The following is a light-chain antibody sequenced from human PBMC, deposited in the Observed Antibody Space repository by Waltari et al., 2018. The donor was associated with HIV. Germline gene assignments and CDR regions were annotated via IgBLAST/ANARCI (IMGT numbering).Light chain of an antibody. V-gene: IGLV3-25*03. J-gene: IGLJ2*01. CDR3: QSADSSGTYVL. CDR2: KDS. CDR1: ALPNQY. Sequence: SYELTQPPSASVSPGQTARITCSGDALPNQYAYWYQRKPGQAPVLVIYKDSERPSGIPERFSGSSSGTTVTLTISGVQAEDEADYYCQSADSSGTYVLFGGGTKLTVL.